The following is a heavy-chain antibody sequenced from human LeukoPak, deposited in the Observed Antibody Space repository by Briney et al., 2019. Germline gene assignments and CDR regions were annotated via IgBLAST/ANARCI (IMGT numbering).Heavy chain of an antibody. J-gene: IGHJ6*03. CDR3: ARRSYYYYYMDV. CDR2: MNPNSGNT. Sequence: ASVKVSCKASGYTFTGSFMHWVRQAPGQGLEWMGWMNPNSGNTGYAQKFQGRVTMTRNTSISTAYMELSSLRSEDTAVYYCARRSYYYYYMDVWGKGTTVTVSS. V-gene: IGHV1-8*02. CDR1: GYTFTGSF.